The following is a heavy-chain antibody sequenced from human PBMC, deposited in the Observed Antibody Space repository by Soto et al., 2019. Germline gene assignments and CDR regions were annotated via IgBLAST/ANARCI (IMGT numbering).Heavy chain of an antibody. D-gene: IGHD3-9*01. Sequence: SQTLSLTCAISGDSVSSNSAAWNWIRQSPSRGLEWLGRTYYRSKWYNDYAVSVKSRITINPDTSKNQFSLQLNSVTPEDTAVYYCARDLYYDILTGYYYGMDVWGQRTTVTV. CDR2: TYYRSKWYN. V-gene: IGHV6-1*01. J-gene: IGHJ6*02. CDR1: GDSVSSNSAA. CDR3: ARDLYYDILTGYYYGMDV.